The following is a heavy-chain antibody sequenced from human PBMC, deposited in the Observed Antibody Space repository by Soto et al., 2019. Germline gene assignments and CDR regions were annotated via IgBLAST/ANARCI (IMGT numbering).Heavy chain of an antibody. CDR3: GVSYRVRVDY. V-gene: IGHV4-39*01. CDR1: GGSISSYNYY. Sequence: QLQLQESGPGLVKPSETLSLTCTVSGGSISSYNYYWGWIRQPPGKGLEWIGSIYSSGSTYFNPSLKSRVSIFVDTSNNQFSLMLSSVTAYDTAVYYCGVSYRVRVDYGGEGTLVTVSS. CDR2: IYSSGST. D-gene: IGHD4-4*01. J-gene: IGHJ4*02.